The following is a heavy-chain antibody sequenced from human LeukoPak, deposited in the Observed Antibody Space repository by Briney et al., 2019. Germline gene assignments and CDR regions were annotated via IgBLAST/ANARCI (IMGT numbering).Heavy chain of an antibody. J-gene: IGHJ4*02. Sequence: PSETLSLTCSVSGGSDSNGISYWSWIRQPPGEGLEWIAYISDSGGSDYNPSLRGRVTISLDTSKNLFSLRLTTVTAADTAVYYCARVPAAGTGAGYGGQGTLVTVSS. V-gene: IGHV4-61*01. CDR2: ISDSGGS. CDR1: GGSDSNGISY. CDR3: ARVPAAGTGAGY. D-gene: IGHD6-13*01.